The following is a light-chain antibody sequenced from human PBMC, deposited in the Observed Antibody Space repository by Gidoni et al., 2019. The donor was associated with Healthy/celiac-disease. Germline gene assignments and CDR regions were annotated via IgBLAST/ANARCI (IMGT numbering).Light chain of an antibody. Sequence: QSVLTQPPSVSGAPGQRVTISCTGSSSNIGAGYDVHWYQQLPGTAPKLLIYGNSNRPSGVPDRFPGSKSGTSASLAITGLQAEDEADYYCQSYDSSLSGSSVVFGGGTKLTVL. CDR1: SSNIGAGYD. V-gene: IGLV1-40*01. J-gene: IGLJ2*01. CDR3: QSYDSSLSGSSVV. CDR2: GNS.